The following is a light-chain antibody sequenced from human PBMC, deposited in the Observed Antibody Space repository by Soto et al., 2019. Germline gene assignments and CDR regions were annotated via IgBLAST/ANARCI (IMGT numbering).Light chain of an antibody. CDR1: QDINKN. J-gene: IGKJ5*01. CDR3: QQYESLPLT. Sequence: DIQMTQSPSSLSSSLGYIVTITFQASQDINKNLIWYQQKPGKAPKLLIYDASDLETGVPSRFSGSGSGTGFTFTISSLQPEDFATYYCQQYESLPLTFGQGTRLEIK. CDR2: DAS. V-gene: IGKV1-33*01.